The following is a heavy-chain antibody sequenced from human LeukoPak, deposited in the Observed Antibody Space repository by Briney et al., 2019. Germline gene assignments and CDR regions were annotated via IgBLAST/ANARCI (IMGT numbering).Heavy chain of an antibody. CDR1: GGSFSDYY. CDR3: ARGLMYYDILTGYTSADAFDI. CDR2: INHSGST. V-gene: IGHV4-34*01. D-gene: IGHD3-9*01. Sequence: WETLSLTSAVYGGSFSDYYWSWIRQPPGKGLEWIGEINHSGSTNYNPPLKSRVTIPVDTSKNQFSLKLSSVTAADTAVYYCARGLMYYDILTGYTSADAFDIWGQGTMVTVSS. J-gene: IGHJ3*02.